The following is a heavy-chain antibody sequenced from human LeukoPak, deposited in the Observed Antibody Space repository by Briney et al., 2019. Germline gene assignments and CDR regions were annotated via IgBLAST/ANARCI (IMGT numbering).Heavy chain of an antibody. V-gene: IGHV4-39*07. CDR2: SSPTGDIT. CDR3: ARVPDFIARPCDS. D-gene: IGHD2-21*01. Sequence: PSETLSLTCTVSGGSISSSSYYWGWIRQPPGRGLEWIGESSPTGDITSYNPSLKGRATISVDSSKNQFSLKLTSVTAADTGVYYCARVPDFIARPCDSWGPGTLVTVSS. J-gene: IGHJ4*02. CDR1: GGSISSSSYY.